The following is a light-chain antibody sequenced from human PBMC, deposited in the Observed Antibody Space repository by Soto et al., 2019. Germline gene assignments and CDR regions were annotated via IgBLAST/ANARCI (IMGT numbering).Light chain of an antibody. CDR1: QNIVNY. J-gene: IGKJ5*01. V-gene: IGKV1-39*01. Sequence: IQMTQSPSSLSASVGDRVTITCRASQNIVNYLNWYQRKPGKAPKLLIYGASSLQRGVPSRFSGSGSGTEFSLTIKSLEPDDFATYYCQQYNSYSWTFGQGTRLEIK. CDR3: QQYNSYSWT. CDR2: GAS.